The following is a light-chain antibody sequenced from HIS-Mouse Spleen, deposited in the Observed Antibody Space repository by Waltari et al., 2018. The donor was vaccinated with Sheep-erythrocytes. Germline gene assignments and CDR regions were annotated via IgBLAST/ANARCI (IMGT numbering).Light chain of an antibody. CDR1: SSDVGGYNY. CDR2: EFS. J-gene: IGLJ1*01. CDR3: CSYAGSYNHV. Sequence: QSALTQPRSVSGSPGQSVTISCTGTSSDVGGYNYVSWYHQHPGKAPKLMIYEFSKPPSGVLDRFSGSKSGNTASLTISGLQAEDEADYYCCSYAGSYNHVFATGTKVTVL. V-gene: IGLV2-11*01.